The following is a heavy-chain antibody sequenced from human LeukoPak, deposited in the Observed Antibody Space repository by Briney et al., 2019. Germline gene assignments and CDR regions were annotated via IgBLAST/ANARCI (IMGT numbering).Heavy chain of an antibody. V-gene: IGHV1-69*04. J-gene: IGHJ5*02. CDR2: IIPILGIA. Sequence: SVKVSCKASGGTFSSYAISWVRQAPGQGLEWMGRIIPILGIANYAQKFQGRVTITADKSTSTAYMELSSLRSEDTAVYYCASASGYCSSTSCHTYNWFDPWGQGTLVTVSS. CDR3: ASASGYCSSTSCHTYNWFDP. D-gene: IGHD2-2*02. CDR1: GGTFSSYA.